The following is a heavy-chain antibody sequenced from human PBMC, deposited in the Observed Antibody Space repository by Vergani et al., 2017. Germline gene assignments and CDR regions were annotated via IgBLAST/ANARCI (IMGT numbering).Heavy chain of an antibody. Sequence: EVQLLESGGGSAQPGESLRLSCVASGFTFTAHGLNWVRQAPGKWLEWIGRIRSKNDGGTADYAAPLKGRFTISRDDSKDSAFLLVNNLKTEDTAVYFCYTDYHDYWGQGTLVTVSS. J-gene: IGHJ4*02. CDR2: IRSKNDGGTA. CDR3: YTDYHDY. V-gene: IGHV3-15*01. D-gene: IGHD2-2*02. CDR1: GFTFTAHG.